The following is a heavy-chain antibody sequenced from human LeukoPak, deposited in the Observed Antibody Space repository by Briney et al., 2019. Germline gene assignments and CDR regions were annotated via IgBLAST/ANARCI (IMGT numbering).Heavy chain of an antibody. CDR1: GSTFSYYY. CDR2: IKQDGSET. J-gene: IGHJ4*01. Sequence: PGGSLRLSCAASGSTFSYYYMSGVRQVPGKGLEWVANIKQDGSETTYADSVRGRFTIFRDNAKDSVYLQMNSLRAEDSATYYCVREGFYFFDFWGQGTLVTVSS. CDR3: VREGFYFFDF. V-gene: IGHV3-7*01.